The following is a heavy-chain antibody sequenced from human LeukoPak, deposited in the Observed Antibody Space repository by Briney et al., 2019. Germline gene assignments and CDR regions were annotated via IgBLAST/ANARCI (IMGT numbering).Heavy chain of an antibody. Sequence: PGGSLRLSCAASGFTFSTYTMSWARQAPGKGLEWVSAISGSGGSTYHADTVKGRFTISRDNSENTLYLQMSSLRAGDTAVYYCAKDNSYGNFDYWGQGTLVTVSS. CDR3: AKDNSYGNFDY. J-gene: IGHJ4*02. D-gene: IGHD5-18*01. CDR2: ISGSGGST. CDR1: GFTFSTYT. V-gene: IGHV3-23*01.